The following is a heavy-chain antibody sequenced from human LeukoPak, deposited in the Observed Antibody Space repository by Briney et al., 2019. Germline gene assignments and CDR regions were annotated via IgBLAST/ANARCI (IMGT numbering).Heavy chain of an antibody. J-gene: IGHJ4*02. V-gene: IGHV4-59*12. D-gene: IGHD6-13*01. CDR3: ARFSSSTWAFDF. CDR1: GGSISGYY. Sequence: SETLSLTCTVSGGSISGYYWSWIRQPPGRRLEYIAYIYYSGATNYNPSLEGRVTISVDTSENQFSLKLSSVTAADTAVYYCARFSSSTWAFDFWGQGLLVTVSS. CDR2: IYYSGAT.